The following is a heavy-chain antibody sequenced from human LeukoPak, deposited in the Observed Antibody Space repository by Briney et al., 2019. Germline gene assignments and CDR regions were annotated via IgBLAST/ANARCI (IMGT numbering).Heavy chain of an antibody. V-gene: IGHV5-51*01. J-gene: IGHJ4*02. CDR2: IYPGDSDT. CDR1: GYSFTSYW. CDR3: ARRYYFGSGNYYAQGAYYFDY. Sequence: GESLKISCKGSGYSFTSYWIGWVRQMPGKGLEWMGIIYPGDSDTRYSPSFQGQVTISADKSISTAYLQWSSLKASDTAMYYCARRYYFGSGNYYAQGAYYFDYWGQGTLVTVSS. D-gene: IGHD3-10*01.